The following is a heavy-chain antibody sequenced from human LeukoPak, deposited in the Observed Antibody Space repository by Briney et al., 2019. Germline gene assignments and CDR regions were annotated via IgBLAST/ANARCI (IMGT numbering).Heavy chain of an antibody. V-gene: IGHV1-69*06. CDR1: GGTFSSYA. J-gene: IGHJ4*02. CDR2: IIPIFGTA. D-gene: IGHD2-2*01. CDR3: ARDLSHQLLLFDY. Sequence: SVKVSCKASGGTFSSYAISWVRQAPGQGLEWMGGIIPIFGTAHYAQKFQGRVTITADKSTSTAYMELTGLRSEDTAVYYCARDLSHQLLLFDYWGQGTLVTVSS.